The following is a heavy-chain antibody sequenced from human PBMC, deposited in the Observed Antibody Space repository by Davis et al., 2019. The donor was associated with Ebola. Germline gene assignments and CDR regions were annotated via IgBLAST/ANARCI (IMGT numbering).Heavy chain of an antibody. CDR2: IYHSGST. Sequence: SETLSITCTVSGASISSSNYSWSWIRQPPGKGLEWIGYIYHSGSTYYNPSLKSRVTISVDRSKNQFSLKLSSVTAADTAVYYCAREAPDSTVTTSYYFDYWGQGTLVTVSS. J-gene: IGHJ4*02. CDR1: GASISSSNYS. D-gene: IGHD4-17*01. CDR3: AREAPDSTVTTSYYFDY. V-gene: IGHV4-30-2*01.